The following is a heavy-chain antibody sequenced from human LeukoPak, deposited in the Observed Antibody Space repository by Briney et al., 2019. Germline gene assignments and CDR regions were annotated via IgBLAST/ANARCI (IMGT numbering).Heavy chain of an antibody. D-gene: IGHD5-18*01. V-gene: IGHV3-48*01. J-gene: IGHJ6*03. CDR3: ARKNVDTAMVTDYYYYMDV. CDR2: ISSSSSTI. CDR1: GFTFSSYS. Sequence: PGGSLRLSCAASGFTFSSYSVNWVRQAPGKGLEWVSYISSSSSTIYYADSVKGRFTISRDNAKNSLYLQMNSLRAEDTAVYYCARKNVDTAMVTDYYYYMDVWGKGTTVTVSS.